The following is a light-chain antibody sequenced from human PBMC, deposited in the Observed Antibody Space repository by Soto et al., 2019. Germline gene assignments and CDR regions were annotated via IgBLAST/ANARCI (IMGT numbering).Light chain of an antibody. CDR1: TSDVGRYDY. CDR2: EVT. J-gene: IGLJ2*01. Sequence: QSALTQPASVSGSPGQSITISCTGTTSDVGRYDYVSWYQQHPGKAPKLVIFEVTRRPSESSNRFSGSKSGTSASLAITGLQGEDEGDYYCQSYDSNLSGSLFGGGTKLTVL. CDR3: QSYDSNLSGSL. V-gene: IGLV2-14*01.